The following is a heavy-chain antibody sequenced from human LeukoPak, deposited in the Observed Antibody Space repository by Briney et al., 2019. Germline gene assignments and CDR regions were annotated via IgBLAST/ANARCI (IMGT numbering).Heavy chain of an antibody. CDR3: ARDPTNTSGRTVYFDY. CDR2: ISADTSDT. CDR1: GYTFTSHG. V-gene: IGHV1-18*01. D-gene: IGHD3-22*01. J-gene: IGHJ4*02. Sequence: GSVKVSCKASGYTFTSHGISWVRQAPGQGLEWMGCISADTSDTNYQQKLKGRFIMTTDTSTTTAYMELRSLRSDDTAVYYCARDPTNTSGRTVYFDYWGQGTLVTVSS.